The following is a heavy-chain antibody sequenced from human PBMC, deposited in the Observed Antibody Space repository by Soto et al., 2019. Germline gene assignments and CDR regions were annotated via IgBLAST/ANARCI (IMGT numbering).Heavy chain of an antibody. J-gene: IGHJ6*02. D-gene: IGHD3-3*01. CDR3: ARLGFNYDFLSGYYNVHHYYGIDV. CDR2: IYPRDSDT. V-gene: IGHV5-51*01. CDR1: GYKVSTWHNFISYW. Sequence: GESLKISCMGSGYKVSTWHNFISYWIAWVRQMPGEGLERMGIIYPRDSDTRYSPSFQGQVTISADKSINSVYLQWSSLKASDTATYYCARLGFNYDFLSGYYNVHHYYGIDVWGQGTTVTVSS.